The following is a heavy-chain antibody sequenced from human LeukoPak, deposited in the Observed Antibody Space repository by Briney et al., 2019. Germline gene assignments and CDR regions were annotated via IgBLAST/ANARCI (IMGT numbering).Heavy chain of an antibody. CDR2: IIPILGIA. CDR3: ARDRPRSSGSYYYYGMDV. D-gene: IGHD3-10*01. Sequence: SVRVSCKASGGTFSSYAISWVRQAPGQGLEWMGRIIPILGIANYAQKFQGRVTITADKSTSTAYMELSSLRSEDTAVYYCARDRPRSSGSYYYYGMDVWGQGTTVTVSS. J-gene: IGHJ6*02. V-gene: IGHV1-69*04. CDR1: GGTFSSYA.